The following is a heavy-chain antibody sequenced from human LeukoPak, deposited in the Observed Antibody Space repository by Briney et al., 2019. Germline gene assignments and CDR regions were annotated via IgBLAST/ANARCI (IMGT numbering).Heavy chain of an antibody. CDR2: ISSSGSTI. Sequence: PGGSLRLSCAASGFTFSSYEMNWVRQAPGKGLEWVSYISSSGSTIYYADSVKGRFTISRDNAKNSLYLQMNSLRAEDTAVYYCARMQQWQFDFDYWGQGTLVTVSS. J-gene: IGHJ4*02. V-gene: IGHV3-48*03. CDR3: ARMQQWQFDFDY. CDR1: GFTFSSYE. D-gene: IGHD6-19*01.